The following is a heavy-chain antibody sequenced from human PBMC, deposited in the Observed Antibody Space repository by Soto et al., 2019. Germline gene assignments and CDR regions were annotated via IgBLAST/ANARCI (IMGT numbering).Heavy chain of an antibody. V-gene: IGHV3-23*01. CDR3: ANSMVG. D-gene: IGHD2-15*01. CDR2: IGASGSST. Sequence: HPGGSLRLSCAASGFTFSTYAMSWVRQAPGKGLEWVSAIGASGSSTYYADSVKGRFSISRDNSKNTLYLQMNSLRAEDTAVYYCANSMVGWGQGTLVTVSS. J-gene: IGHJ4*02. CDR1: GFTFSTYA.